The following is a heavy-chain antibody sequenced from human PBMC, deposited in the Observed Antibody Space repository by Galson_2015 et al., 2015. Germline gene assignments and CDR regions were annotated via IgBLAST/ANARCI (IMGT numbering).Heavy chain of an antibody. CDR3: ARHYDSRVDY. J-gene: IGHJ4*02. Sequence: QSGAEVKKPGESLTIPCKGSGYSFTTYWIAWVRQMPGKGLEWMGIIYPGDSDTRYSPSFEGQVTISADKSINTAYLQWSSLNASTTAMYYCARHYDSRVDYWGQGTLVTVSS. D-gene: IGHD3-22*01. V-gene: IGHV5-51*01. CDR1: GYSFTTYW. CDR2: IYPGDSDT.